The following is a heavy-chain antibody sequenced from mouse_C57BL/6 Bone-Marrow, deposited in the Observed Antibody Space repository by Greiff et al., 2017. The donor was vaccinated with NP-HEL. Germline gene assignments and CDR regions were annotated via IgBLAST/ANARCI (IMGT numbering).Heavy chain of an antibody. CDR2: INPYYGGT. J-gene: IGHJ3*01. V-gene: IGHV1-19*01. CDR3: ASNSNYAAWFAY. CDR1: GYTFTDSS. D-gene: IGHD2-5*01. Sequence: VPLPPSGPVLVTPGSSVTLSFKASGYTFTDSSMNLVKQSPGKSLDWIGVINPYYGGTNYNQKFKGKATLTVDKSSSTAYMELNSLTSEDSAVYYCASNSNYAAWFAYWGQGTLVTVSA.